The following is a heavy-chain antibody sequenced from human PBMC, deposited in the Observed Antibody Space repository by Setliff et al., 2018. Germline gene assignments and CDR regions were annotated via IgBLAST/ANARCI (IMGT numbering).Heavy chain of an antibody. D-gene: IGHD3-22*01. CDR2: ITWDGYS. Sequence: GSLRLSCAASGFTLQEYTMHWVRQAPGKGLEWVSLITWDGYSYYAESMNGRFTISRDNRENSLFLQMDGLTTEDTALYHCVKDKSGARRFSGFVFDIWGQGTQVTVS. CDR3: VKDKSGARRFSGFVFDI. CDR1: GFTLQEYT. J-gene: IGHJ4*02. V-gene: IGHV3-43*01.